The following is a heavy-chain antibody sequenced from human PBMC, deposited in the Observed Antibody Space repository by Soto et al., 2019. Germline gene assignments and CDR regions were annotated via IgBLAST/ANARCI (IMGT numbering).Heavy chain of an antibody. V-gene: IGHV3-23*01. CDR3: AKDRKLGDLSYFDY. CDR1: GFTFSSYA. J-gene: IGHJ4*02. D-gene: IGHD3-16*02. CDR2: ISGSGVST. Sequence: GGSLRLSCAASGFTFSSYAVSWVRQAPGKGLEWVSGISGSGVSTYYAGSVKGRFTISRDNSKNTPYLQMNSLRAEDTALYYCAKDRKLGDLSYFDYWGQGTLVTVSS.